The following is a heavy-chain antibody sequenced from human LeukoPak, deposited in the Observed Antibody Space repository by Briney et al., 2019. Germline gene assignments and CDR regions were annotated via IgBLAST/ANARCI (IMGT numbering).Heavy chain of an antibody. D-gene: IGHD7-27*01. CDR3: AKAGNWAFDY. CDR1: GFAFSSYA. V-gene: IGHV3-23*01. Sequence: PGGSLRLSCAASGFAFSSYAMSWVRQAPGKGLEWVSVISGSGGSTYYADSVKGRFTISRDNSKNTLYLQMNSLRAEDTAVYYCAKAGNWAFDYWGQGTLVTVSS. CDR2: ISGSGGST. J-gene: IGHJ4*02.